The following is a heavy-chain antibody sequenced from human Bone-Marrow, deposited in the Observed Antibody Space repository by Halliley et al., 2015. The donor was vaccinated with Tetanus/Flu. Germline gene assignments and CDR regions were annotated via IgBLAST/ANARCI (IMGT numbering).Heavy chain of an antibody. CDR3: AGDGDNDY. CDR2: LYPGGST. Sequence: TLSLTCAVSGDSIGSDKWWTWVRQSPGKGLDWIGELYPGGSTNYNPSLKSRLTLSLDKSKNRFSLALRSVTAADTAVYYCAGDGDNDYWGQGTLVTVAS. CDR1: GDSIGSDKW. J-gene: IGHJ4*02. V-gene: IGHV4-4*02. D-gene: IGHD3-10*01.